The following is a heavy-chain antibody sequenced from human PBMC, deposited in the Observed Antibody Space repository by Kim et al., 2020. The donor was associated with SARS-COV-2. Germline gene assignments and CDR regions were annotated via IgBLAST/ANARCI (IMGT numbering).Heavy chain of an antibody. CDR3: ANPLGDCGTHTCYSFDF. CDR1: GFTFSSHA. J-gene: IGHJ4*02. CDR2: ISGSGDTT. V-gene: IGHV3-23*01. D-gene: IGHD2-21*02. Sequence: GGSLRLSCAASGFTFSSHAMSWVRQSPGKRLEWVSAISGSGDTTYYADSVKGRFTVSRDNSKNTLYLQMNSLRAEDTAVYYCANPLGDCGTHTCYSFDFWGRGTLVSVSS.